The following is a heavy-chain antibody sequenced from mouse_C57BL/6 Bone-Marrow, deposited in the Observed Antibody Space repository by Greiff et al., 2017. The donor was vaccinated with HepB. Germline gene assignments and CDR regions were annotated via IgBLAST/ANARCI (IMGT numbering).Heavy chain of an antibody. V-gene: IGHV1-64*01. CDR2: IHPNSGST. J-gene: IGHJ1*03. CDR1: GYTFTSYW. CDR3: ARGSYFDV. Sequence: VQLKQPGAELVKPGASVKLSCKASGYTFTSYWMHWVKQRPGQGLEWIGMIHPNSGSTNYNEKFKSKATLTVDKSSSTAYMQLSSLTSEDSAVYYCARGSYFDVWGTGTTVTVSS.